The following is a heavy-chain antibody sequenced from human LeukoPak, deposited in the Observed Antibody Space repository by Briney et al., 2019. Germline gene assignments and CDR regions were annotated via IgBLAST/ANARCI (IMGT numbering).Heavy chain of an antibody. CDR2: ISGSGVTT. Sequence: PGGSLRLSCAASGFTFSSYAMSWVRQAPGKGLEWVSAISGSGVTTYYADSVKGRFTISRDNSKNTLYLQMNSLRAEDTAVYYCASGDRRRDYWGQGTLVTVSS. D-gene: IGHD2-21*02. CDR1: GFTFSSYA. J-gene: IGHJ4*02. CDR3: ASGDRRRDY. V-gene: IGHV3-23*01.